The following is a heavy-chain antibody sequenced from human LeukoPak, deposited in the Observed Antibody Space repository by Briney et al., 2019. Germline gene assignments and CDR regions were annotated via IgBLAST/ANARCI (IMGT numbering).Heavy chain of an antibody. CDR1: GFTFDDYA. CDR3: AKDMYDYYGSGSYYSRYYYYGMDV. J-gene: IGHJ6*02. D-gene: IGHD3-10*01. V-gene: IGHV3-9*01. Sequence: GGSLRLSCAASGFTFDDYAMPWVRQAPGKGLEWVSGISWNSGSIGYADSVKGRFTISRDNAKNSLYLQMNSLRAEDTALYYCAKDMYDYYGSGSYYSRYYYYGMDVWGQGTTVTVSS. CDR2: ISWNSGSI.